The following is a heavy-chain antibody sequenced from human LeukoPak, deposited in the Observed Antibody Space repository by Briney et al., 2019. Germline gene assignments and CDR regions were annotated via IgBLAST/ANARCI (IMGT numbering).Heavy chain of an antibody. Sequence: SVKVSCKASGGTFSSYAISWVRQAPGQGLEWMGGIIPIFGTANYAQKFQGRVTITADESTSTAYMELSSLRSEDTAVYYCARESGSYYSSAFDIWGQGTMVTVSS. CDR1: GGTFSSYA. V-gene: IGHV1-69*13. CDR3: ARESGSYYSSAFDI. J-gene: IGHJ3*02. D-gene: IGHD1-26*01. CDR2: IIPIFGTA.